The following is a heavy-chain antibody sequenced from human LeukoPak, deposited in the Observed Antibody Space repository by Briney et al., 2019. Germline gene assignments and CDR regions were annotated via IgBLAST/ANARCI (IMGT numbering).Heavy chain of an antibody. D-gene: IGHD5-18*01. V-gene: IGHV3-23*01. J-gene: IGHJ4*02. CDR1: GFTFSNFA. CDR3: ARVAETQLWLRSAFDH. Sequence: GGSLRLSCAASGFTFSNFAMSWVRQAPGKGLEWVSVISGNGSSGTSGRTDYADSVKGRFTISRDNSKNTLYLQMNSLRAEDTAVYYCARVAETQLWLRSAFDHWGQGTLVTVSS. CDR2: ISGNGSSGTSGRT.